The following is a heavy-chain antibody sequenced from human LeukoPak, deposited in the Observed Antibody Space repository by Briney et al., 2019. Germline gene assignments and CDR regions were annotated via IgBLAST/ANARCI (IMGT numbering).Heavy chain of an antibody. J-gene: IGHJ6*03. V-gene: IGHV1-2*02. CDR1: GYTFTGYY. CDR2: INPNSGGT. Sequence: ASVKVSCKASGYTFTGYYMHWVRQAPGQGLEWMGRINPNSGGTNYAQKFRGRVTMTRDTSISTAYMELSRLRSDDTAVYYCASASLDIVAPAFKYYYYYMDVWGKGTTVTVSS. D-gene: IGHD5-12*01. CDR3: ASASLDIVAPAFKYYYYYMDV.